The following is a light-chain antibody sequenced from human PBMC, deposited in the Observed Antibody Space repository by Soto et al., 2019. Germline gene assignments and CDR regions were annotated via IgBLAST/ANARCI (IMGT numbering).Light chain of an antibody. Sequence: DIPMTQSPPTLSASVGDRVTITGRASQSVDNWLAWYQKKPGKAPELLIYDAFSLKSGVSSRFSGSRSGTEFDLTISRLQPDDSATYYCQQYDSPTPTFGQGTKVDIK. V-gene: IGKV1-5*01. CDR3: QQYDSPTPT. J-gene: IGKJ1*01. CDR1: QSVDNW. CDR2: DAF.